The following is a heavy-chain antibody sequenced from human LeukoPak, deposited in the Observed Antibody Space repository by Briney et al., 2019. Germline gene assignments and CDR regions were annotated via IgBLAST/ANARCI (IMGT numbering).Heavy chain of an antibody. D-gene: IGHD2-21*02. V-gene: IGHV1-18*01. Sequence: ASVKVSCKASGYTFISYGISWVRQAPGQGLEWMGWISGYNGNKNYAQSLQGRITMTTDTSTSTAYMELRSLRSDDTAVYYCARGLGVVTAQSEQPKPRYFDLWGRGTQVTVSS. J-gene: IGHJ2*01. CDR1: GYTFISYG. CDR2: ISGYNGNK. CDR3: ARGLGVVTAQSEQPKPRYFDL.